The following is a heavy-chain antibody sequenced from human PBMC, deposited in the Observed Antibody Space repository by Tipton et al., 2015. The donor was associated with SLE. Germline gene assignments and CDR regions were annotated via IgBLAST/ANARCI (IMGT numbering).Heavy chain of an antibody. CDR2: IYHSGGT. CDR1: GYSISSGYY. V-gene: IGHV4-38-2*02. Sequence: TLSLTCTVSGYSISSGYYWGWIRQPPGKGLEWIGSIYHSGGTYYNPSLKSRVTISVDTSKNQFSLKLSSVTAADTAVYYCARILAAAGTGGYWGQGTLVTVSS. CDR3: ARILAAAGTGGY. J-gene: IGHJ4*02. D-gene: IGHD6-13*01.